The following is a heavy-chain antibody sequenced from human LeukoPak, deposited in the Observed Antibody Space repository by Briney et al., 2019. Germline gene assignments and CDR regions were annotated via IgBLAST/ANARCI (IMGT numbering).Heavy chain of an antibody. CDR2: IYYSGST. J-gene: IGHJ6*02. V-gene: IGHV4-59*08. Sequence: SETLSLTCTVSGGSISSYYWSWIRQPPGKGLEWIGYIYYSGSTNYNPSLKSRVTISVDTSKNQFSPKLSSVTAADTAVYYCARSDYYGSGRGSFDVWSQGTTVTVSS. CDR3: ARSDYYGSGRGSFDV. D-gene: IGHD3-10*01. CDR1: GGSISSYY.